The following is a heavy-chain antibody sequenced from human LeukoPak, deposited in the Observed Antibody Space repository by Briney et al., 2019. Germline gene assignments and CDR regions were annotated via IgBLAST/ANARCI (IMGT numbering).Heavy chain of an antibody. CDR3: AREVPRYGWSPEDY. V-gene: IGHV4-34*01. CDR1: GGSFSGYY. Sequence: PSETLSLTCAVYGGSFSGYYWSWIRQPPGKGLEWIGEINHSGSTNYNPSLKSRVTISVDTSKNQFSLKLSSVTAADTAVYYCAREVPRYGWSPEDYWDQGTLVTVSS. D-gene: IGHD5-18*01. CDR2: INHSGST. J-gene: IGHJ4*02.